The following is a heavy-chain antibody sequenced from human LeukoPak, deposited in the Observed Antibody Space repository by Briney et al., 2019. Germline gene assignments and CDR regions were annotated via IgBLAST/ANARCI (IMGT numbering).Heavy chain of an antibody. V-gene: IGHV3-23*01. CDR3: ARRAGEYSHPYDY. CDR1: GFTLSSYA. D-gene: IGHD4-17*01. CDR2: ISVSGNT. Sequence: GGSLRLSCAASGFTLSSYAMSWVRQGPGKGLEWVSAISVSGNTHYSDSVKGRFTISRDNSKNTLYLQMNSLRADDTAVYYCARRAGEYSHPYDYWGQGTLVTVSS. J-gene: IGHJ4*02.